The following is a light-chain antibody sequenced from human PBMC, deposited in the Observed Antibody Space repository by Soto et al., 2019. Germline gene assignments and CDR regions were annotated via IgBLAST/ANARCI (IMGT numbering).Light chain of an antibody. V-gene: IGKV3D-15*01. Sequence: ETVMTQSPATLSLYPGEGATLSCRSSQSVGSDVAWYKEKHGQPLRLLVYGASTRATGIPARFNGGGSEMDFTLTLSSLQSDEFAVYYCQQYSNWPRTFGLGTTV. CDR3: QQYSNWPRT. CDR1: QSVGSD. CDR2: GAS. J-gene: IGKJ1*01.